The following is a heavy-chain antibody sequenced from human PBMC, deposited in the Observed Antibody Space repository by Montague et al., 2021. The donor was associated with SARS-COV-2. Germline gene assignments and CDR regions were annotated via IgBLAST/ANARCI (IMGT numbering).Heavy chain of an antibody. V-gene: IGHV4-59*01. CDR2: IYYSGST. CDR1: GGSISSYY. CDR3: ASQVPDFWSGIDY. J-gene: IGHJ4*02. D-gene: IGHD3-3*01. Sequence: SETLSLTCTVSGGSISSYYWSWIRQPPGKGLEWIGYIYYSGSTNYNPSLKSRDTISVDTSKNQFSLKLSSVTAADTAVYYCASQVPDFWSGIDYWGQGTLVTVSS.